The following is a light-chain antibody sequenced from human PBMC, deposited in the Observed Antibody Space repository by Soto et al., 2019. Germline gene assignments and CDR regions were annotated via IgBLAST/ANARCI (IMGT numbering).Light chain of an antibody. Sequence: QSVLTQPPSMSGAPGQRLTLSCTGNNSNIGAGYGVNSYQQVPGTAPRLLIYGSQHRPSGVPDRFSGSKSDTSASLAITGLQTEDEADYYCPSYGGRLEVFGGGTKLTVL. CDR3: PSYGGRLEV. J-gene: IGLJ3*02. CDR1: NSNIGAGYG. CDR2: GSQ. V-gene: IGLV1-40*01.